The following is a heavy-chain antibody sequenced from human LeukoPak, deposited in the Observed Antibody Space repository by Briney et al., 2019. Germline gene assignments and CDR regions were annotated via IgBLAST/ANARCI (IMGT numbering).Heavy chain of an antibody. Sequence: ASVKVSCKASGGTFSSYAISWVRQAPGQGLEWMGGIIPIFGTANYAQKFQGRVTITADESTSTAYMELSSLRSEGTAVYYCARTRYYDFWSALWGQGTLVTVSS. CDR2: IIPIFGTA. V-gene: IGHV1-69*13. D-gene: IGHD3-3*01. CDR1: GGTFSSYA. CDR3: ARTRYYDFWSAL. J-gene: IGHJ4*02.